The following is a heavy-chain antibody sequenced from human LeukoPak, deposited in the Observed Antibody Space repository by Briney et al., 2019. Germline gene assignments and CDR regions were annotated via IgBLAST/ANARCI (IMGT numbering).Heavy chain of an antibody. D-gene: IGHD1-26*01. Sequence: RSLRVSCAASGFTFDDYAMHWVRQAPGKGLEWVSGISWNSGSIGYADSVKGRFTISRDNAMISLYLQMNSLRAEDMALYYCAKDMGRVGAHAFDIWGQGTMVTVSS. V-gene: IGHV3-9*03. CDR1: GFTFDDYA. CDR3: AKDMGRVGAHAFDI. J-gene: IGHJ3*02. CDR2: ISWNSGSI.